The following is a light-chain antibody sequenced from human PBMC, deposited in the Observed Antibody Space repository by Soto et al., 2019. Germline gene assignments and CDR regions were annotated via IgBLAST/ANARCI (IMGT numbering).Light chain of an antibody. J-gene: IGKJ1*01. CDR2: GAS. Sequence: DIVVTQSPATLSVSPGERATLSCRASQSVSSDLAWYQQKPGQAPRLLIYGASTRATGIPARFSGSGSGTEFTLTISSLQSEDFATYYCLQDYNYPRTFGQGTRVEI. CDR1: QSVSSD. CDR3: LQDYNYPRT. V-gene: IGKV3-15*01.